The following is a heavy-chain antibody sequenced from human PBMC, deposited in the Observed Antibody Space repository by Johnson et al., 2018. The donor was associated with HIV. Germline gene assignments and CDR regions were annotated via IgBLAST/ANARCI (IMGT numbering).Heavy chain of an antibody. CDR2: ISGDGSSS. V-gene: IGHV3-74*02. D-gene: IGHD3-22*01. J-gene: IGHJ3*02. CDR3: ARVNYDSSGSFDI. CDR1: GFTISTFW. Sequence: VQLVESGGALVQPGGSLRLSCEVSGFTISTFWMHWVRQVPGKGLMWVSRISGDGSSSSYADSVKGRFTISRDNAKNTLYLQMNSLRAEDTAVYYCARVNYDSSGSFDIWGQGTLVTVSS.